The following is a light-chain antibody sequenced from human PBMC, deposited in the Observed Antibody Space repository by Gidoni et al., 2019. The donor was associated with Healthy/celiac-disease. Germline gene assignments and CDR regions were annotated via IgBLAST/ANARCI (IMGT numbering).Light chain of an antibody. CDR3: QQYGSSLYS. V-gene: IGKV3-20*01. J-gene: IGKJ2*03. CDR1: QSVNSSY. Sequence: EIVLTQSPGTLSLSPGERATLSCRASQSVNSSYLAWYQQKTGQAPRSLIDGASSRATGIPDRFSGSGSGTDFTLTISRLEPEDFAVYYCQQYGSSLYSFGQGTKLEIK. CDR2: GAS.